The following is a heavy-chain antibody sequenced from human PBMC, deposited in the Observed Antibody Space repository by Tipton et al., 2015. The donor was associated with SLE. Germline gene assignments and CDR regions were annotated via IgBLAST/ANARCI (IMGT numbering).Heavy chain of an antibody. Sequence: SLRLSCAASGFTVSSNYMSWVRQAPGKGLEWVSAISGSGGSTYYADSVKGRFTIFRDNSKNSLYLQMNSLRAEDTAVYYCAREVRGITIFGADWGQGTLVTVSS. D-gene: IGHD3-3*01. CDR3: AREVRGITIFGAD. CDR1: GFTVSSNY. J-gene: IGHJ4*02. CDR2: ISGSGGST. V-gene: IGHV3-23*01.